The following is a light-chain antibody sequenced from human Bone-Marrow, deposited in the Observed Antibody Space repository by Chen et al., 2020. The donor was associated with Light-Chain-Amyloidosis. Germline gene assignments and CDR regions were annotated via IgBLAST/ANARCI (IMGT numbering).Light chain of an antibody. CDR2: LVS. J-gene: IGKJ1*01. V-gene: IGKV2-28*01. Sequence: DIVLTQTPLSLPVTPGEPASISCRSSQSLLHRNGYNYLGWYLQKPGQSPQLLIYLVSNRASGVPDRFSGSGSGTDFTLKISRVKAEDVGVYYCMQTVQSTWAFGQGTKVEIK. CDR1: QSLLHRNGYNY. CDR3: MQTVQSTWA.